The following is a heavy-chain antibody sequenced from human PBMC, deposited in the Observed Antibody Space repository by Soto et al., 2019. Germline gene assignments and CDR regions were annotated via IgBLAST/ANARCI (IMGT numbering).Heavy chain of an antibody. Sequence: PSETLSLTCRVSGRSMGINYMSWLRQSPDKGLEWLGYVFYGGTDYNPSLGGRVTMSVETSKSQFSLTLSSVTAADTAVYYCAAYRGALYFDFWGQGIQVTAPQ. CDR1: GRSMGINY. V-gene: IGHV4-59*03. CDR2: VFYGGT. J-gene: IGHJ4*02. D-gene: IGHD4-4*01. CDR3: AAYRGALYFDF.